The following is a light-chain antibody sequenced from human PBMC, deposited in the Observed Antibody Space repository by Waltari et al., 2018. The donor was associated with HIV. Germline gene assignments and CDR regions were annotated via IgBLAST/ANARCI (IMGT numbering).Light chain of an antibody. CDR1: NDNFYYQG. V-gene: IGLV10-54*04. J-gene: IGLJ3*02. CDR2: REN. Sequence: QAGPTQPSSTCMALGPTVRLTCTGNNDNFYYQGAFWVQHHEGHPPKVLSDRENSRPPGIPGRFSASRSGPTAYLTISGVQSDDEADYYCSAWDNRLNGWVFGEGTRLTVL. CDR3: SAWDNRLNGWV.